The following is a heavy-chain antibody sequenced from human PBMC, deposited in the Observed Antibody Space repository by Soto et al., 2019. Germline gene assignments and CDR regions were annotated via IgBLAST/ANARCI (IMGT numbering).Heavy chain of an antibody. J-gene: IGHJ6*02. CDR3: ARAELGYCSSTSCYYYYGMDV. CDR1: GGTFRSYA. Sequence: QVQLVQSGAEVKKPGSSVKVSCKASGGTFRSYAISWVRQAPGQGLEWMGGIIPIFGTANYAQKFQGRVTINADKSTSTAYMELSSLRSEDTAVYYCARAELGYCSSTSCYYYYGMDVWGQGTTVTVSS. V-gene: IGHV1-69*06. CDR2: IIPIFGTA. D-gene: IGHD2-2*01.